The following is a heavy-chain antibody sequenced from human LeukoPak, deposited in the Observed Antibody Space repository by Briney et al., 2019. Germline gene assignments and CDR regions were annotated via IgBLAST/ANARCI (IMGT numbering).Heavy chain of an antibody. Sequence: GSLRLSCAASGFSVTDYYMNWIRQAPGKGLEWISFISSSGSTKYYADSVKGRFTISRDTTKNSLYLQMNSQRAEDTAVYYCARDRPSHPQFAWNYYYYMDVWGKGTTVTISS. CDR2: ISSSGSTK. V-gene: IGHV3-11*04. CDR1: GFSVTDYY. J-gene: IGHJ6*03. D-gene: IGHD3-10*01. CDR3: ARDRPSHPQFAWNYYYYMDV.